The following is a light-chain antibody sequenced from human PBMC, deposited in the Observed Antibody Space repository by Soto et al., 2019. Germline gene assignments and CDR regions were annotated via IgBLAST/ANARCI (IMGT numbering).Light chain of an antibody. V-gene: IGKV3-11*01. CDR1: QSVSNN. Sequence: EIVLTQSPATLSLSPGERPTISCRASQSVSNNLAWYQQKPGQAPRLLISEAATRPTGIPARFSGRGSGTDFTLTISSLEHEDFAVYYCQQRSNSTYTFGQGTKLEIK. CDR2: EAA. J-gene: IGKJ2*01. CDR3: QQRSNSTYT.